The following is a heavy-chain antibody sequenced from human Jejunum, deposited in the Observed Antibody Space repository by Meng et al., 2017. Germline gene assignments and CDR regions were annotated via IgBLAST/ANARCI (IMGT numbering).Heavy chain of an antibody. CDR1: GFSFSSSW. CDR3: VSAEYDYLSGYSTYFDY. D-gene: IGHD3-3*01. V-gene: IGHV3-74*01. J-gene: IGHJ4*02. Sequence: GGTLSLTCAASGFSFSSSWLHWVRQAPGKGLVWIARIHSDGIRTHYAHSVKCRFTISRDNCKNTLYLQMNSLSAYDTAVYYCVSAEYDYLSGYSTYFDYWGQGTLVTVSS. CDR2: IHSDGIRT.